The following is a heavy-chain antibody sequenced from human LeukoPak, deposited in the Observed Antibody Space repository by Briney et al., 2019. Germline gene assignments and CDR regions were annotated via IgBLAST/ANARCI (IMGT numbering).Heavy chain of an antibody. D-gene: IGHD2-2*01. Sequence: GGSLRLSCAASGFTFSTYSMNWVRQAPGKGLEWVSSISSGSSYIYYADSVKGRFTISRDDAKNSLYLQMNSLRAEDTAMYYCARYCSSSRCLYYYHMDVWGKGTTVTVSS. V-gene: IGHV3-21*01. CDR2: ISSGSSYI. CDR1: GFTFSTYS. J-gene: IGHJ6*03. CDR3: ARYCSSSRCLYYYHMDV.